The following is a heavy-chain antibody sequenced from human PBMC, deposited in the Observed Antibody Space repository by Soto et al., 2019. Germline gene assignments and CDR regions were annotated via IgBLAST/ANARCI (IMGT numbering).Heavy chain of an antibody. CDR1: GFTFSSYA. Sequence: EVQLLESGGGLVQPGGSLRLSCAASGFTFSSYAMSWVRQAPGKGLEWVSAISGSGGSTYYADSVKGRFTISRDNSKNTLYLQMNSLRAEDTAVYYCAKDLYFDWSPTPLNWFDPWGQGTLVTVSS. D-gene: IGHD3-9*01. J-gene: IGHJ5*02. CDR3: AKDLYFDWSPTPLNWFDP. V-gene: IGHV3-23*01. CDR2: ISGSGGST.